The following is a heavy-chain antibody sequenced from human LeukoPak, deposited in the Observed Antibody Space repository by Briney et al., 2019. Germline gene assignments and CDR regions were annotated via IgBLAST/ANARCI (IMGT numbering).Heavy chain of an antibody. J-gene: IGHJ4*02. V-gene: IGHV4-61*01. CDR1: GGSVSSGSYY. Sequence: SETLSLTCTVSGGSVSSGSYYWSWIRQPPGKGLEWIGYIYYSGSTNYNPSLKSRITISIDTSKNQFSLKLSSVTAADTAVYYCARGIDTAMVPWEKDYYDSSGYHYFDYWGQGTLVTVSS. D-gene: IGHD3-22*01. CDR2: IYYSGST. CDR3: ARGIDTAMVPWEKDYYDSSGYHYFDY.